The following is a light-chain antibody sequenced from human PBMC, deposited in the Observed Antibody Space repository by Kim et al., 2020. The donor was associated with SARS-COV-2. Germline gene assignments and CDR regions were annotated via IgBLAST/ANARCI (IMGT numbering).Light chain of an antibody. CDR3: NSRDSSGNHWV. CDR2: GKN. V-gene: IGLV3-19*01. J-gene: IGLJ3*02. CDR1: SLRSYY. Sequence: ALGQTVRITCQGDSLRSYYASWYQQKPGQAPVLVMYGKNNRPSGIPDRISASSSGNTASLTITGAQAEDEADYYCNSRDSSGNHWVFGGGTKLTVL.